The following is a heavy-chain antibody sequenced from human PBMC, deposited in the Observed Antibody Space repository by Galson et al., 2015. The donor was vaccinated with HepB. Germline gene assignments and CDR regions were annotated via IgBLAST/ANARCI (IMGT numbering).Heavy chain of an antibody. CDR1: GFTFSSYA. CDR3: ARDIRGGAYYYGMDV. Sequence: SLRLSCAASGFTFSSYAMHWVRQAPGKGLEWVAVISYDGSNKYYADSVKGRFTISRDNSKNTLYLQMNSLRAEDTAVYYCARDIRGGAYYYGMDVWGQGTTVTVSS. V-gene: IGHV3-30*04. CDR2: ISYDGSNK. J-gene: IGHJ6*02. D-gene: IGHD3-10*01.